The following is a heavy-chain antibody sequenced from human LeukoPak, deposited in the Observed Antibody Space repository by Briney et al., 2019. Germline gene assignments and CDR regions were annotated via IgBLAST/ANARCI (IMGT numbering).Heavy chain of an antibody. V-gene: IGHV3-21*04. CDR3: ANAPFSSSWYDGRRGV. CDR1: GFTFSSYS. Sequence: GGSLRLSCAASGFTFSSYSMNWVRQAPGKGLEWVSSISSSSSYIYYADSVKGRFTISRDNAKNSLYLQMNSLRAEDTAVYYCANAPFSSSWYDGRRGVWGKGTTATVSS. J-gene: IGHJ6*04. D-gene: IGHD6-13*01. CDR2: ISSSSSYI.